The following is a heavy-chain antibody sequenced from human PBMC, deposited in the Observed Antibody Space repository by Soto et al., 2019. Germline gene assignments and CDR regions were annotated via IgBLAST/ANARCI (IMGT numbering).Heavy chain of an antibody. V-gene: IGHV3-15*01. D-gene: IGHD7-27*01. CDR3: TTDRPQLGIDY. Sequence: GGSLRLSCAASGFTFSNAWMSWVRQAPGKGLEWVGRIKSKTDVETTDYAAPVKGRFTISRDDSKNTLYLQMNSLKTEDRAVYYCTTDRPQLGIDYWGQGTLVTVSS. CDR1: GFTFSNAW. CDR2: IKSKTDVETT. J-gene: IGHJ4*02.